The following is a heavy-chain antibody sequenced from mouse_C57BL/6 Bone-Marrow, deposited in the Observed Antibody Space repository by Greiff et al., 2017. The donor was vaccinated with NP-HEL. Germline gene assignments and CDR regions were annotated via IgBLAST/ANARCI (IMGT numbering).Heavy chain of an antibody. J-gene: IGHJ2*01. D-gene: IGHD1-1*01. CDR3: ARGLITTVVRYFDY. V-gene: IGHV1-50*01. CDR1: GYTFTSYW. Sequence: VQLQQPGAELVKPGASVKLSCKASGYTFTSYWMQWVKQRPGQGLEWIGEIDPSDSYTNYNQKFKGKATLTVDTSSSTAYMQLSSLTSEDSAVYYCARGLITTVVRYFDYWGQGTTLTVSS. CDR2: IDPSDSYT.